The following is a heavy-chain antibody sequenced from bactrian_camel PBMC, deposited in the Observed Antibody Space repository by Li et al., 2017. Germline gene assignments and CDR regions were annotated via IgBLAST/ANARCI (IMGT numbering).Heavy chain of an antibody. J-gene: IGHJ4*01. Sequence: DVQLVESGGGLVQPGGSLILSCAASGFTFSSYAMNWVRQAPGKGLEWVSGVASGGGTAWYADSVKGRLTISRDNAKNTLYLQLNSLKSEDTAMYYCAAREYSDYWRCKEDYRYMYWGQGTQVTVS. D-gene: IGHD4*01. CDR3: AAREYSDYWRCKEDYRYMY. CDR2: VASGGGTA. CDR1: GFTFSSYA. V-gene: IGHV3S42*01.